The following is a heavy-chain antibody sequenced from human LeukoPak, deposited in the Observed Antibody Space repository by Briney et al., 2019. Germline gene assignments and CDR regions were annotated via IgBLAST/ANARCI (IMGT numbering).Heavy chain of an antibody. CDR3: ARIGRSDYGVYYYYYYMDV. Sequence: SETLSLTCTVSSGSISTSNYYWGWVRQPPGEALEWIGEINHSGSTNYNPSLKSRVTISVDTSKNQFSLKLSSVTAADTAVYYCARIGRSDYGVYYYYYYMDVWGKGTTVTVSS. D-gene: IGHD4-17*01. CDR2: INHSGST. CDR1: SGSISTSNYY. V-gene: IGHV4-39*07. J-gene: IGHJ6*03.